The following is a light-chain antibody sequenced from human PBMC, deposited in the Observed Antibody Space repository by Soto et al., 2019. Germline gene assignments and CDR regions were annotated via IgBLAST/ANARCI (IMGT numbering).Light chain of an antibody. V-gene: IGKV1-5*03. CDR1: QSISSW. J-gene: IGKJ1*01. Sequence: DIQMTQSPSTLSASVGDRVTITCRASQSISSWLAWYQQKPGKAPKLLIYKASSLESGVPSRFSGSGSGTEFTLTISSLXXXXXXXXXXXXXXSWTFGQGTKVEIK. CDR3: XXXXSWT. CDR2: KAS.